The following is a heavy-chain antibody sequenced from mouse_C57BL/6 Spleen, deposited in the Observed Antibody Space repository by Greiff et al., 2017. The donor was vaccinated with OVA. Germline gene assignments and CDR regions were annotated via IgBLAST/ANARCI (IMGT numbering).Heavy chain of an antibody. CDR2: FHPYNDDT. V-gene: IGHV1-47*01. J-gene: IGHJ1*03. Sequence: VKLMESGAELVKPGASVKMSCKASGYTFTTYPIEWMKQNHGKSLEWIGNFHPYNDDTKYNEKFKGKATLTVEKSSSTVYLELSRLTSDDSAVYYCASRDYEGYFDVWGTGTTVTVSS. CDR3: ASRDYEGYFDV. D-gene: IGHD2-4*01. CDR1: GYTFTTYP.